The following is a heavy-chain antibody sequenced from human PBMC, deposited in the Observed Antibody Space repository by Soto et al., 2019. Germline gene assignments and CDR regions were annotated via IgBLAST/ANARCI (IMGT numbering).Heavy chain of an antibody. Sequence: QVQLVQSGAEVRKPGASVKVSCKASGYPYTNSYMHWVRQAPGQGLEWMGWIHPNTVGTNYGQKFHGRVTMTRDTSVSSVYMELNRLTSDDTAIYFCASDFRTRGWFRQAGNFAMDVWGQGTTVTVS. CDR2: IHPNTVGT. D-gene: IGHD6-19*01. J-gene: IGHJ6*02. V-gene: IGHV1-2*02. CDR1: GYPYTNSY. CDR3: ASDFRTRGWFRQAGNFAMDV.